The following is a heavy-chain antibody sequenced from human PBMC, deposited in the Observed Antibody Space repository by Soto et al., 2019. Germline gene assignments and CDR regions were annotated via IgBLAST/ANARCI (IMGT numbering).Heavy chain of an antibody. CDR2: ISPGSRYP. Sequence: GGSLRLSCAGSGFTFGYSYMSWIRQAPGKGLEWLSYISPGSRYPAYADSVKGRFTISRDNAKRSLYLQMMSLTAEDTAIYYCVRGGGGGLFDPWGQGTMVTVS. J-gene: IGHJ5*02. V-gene: IGHV3-11*06. CDR1: GFTFGYSY. D-gene: IGHD2-15*01. CDR3: VRGGGGGLFDP.